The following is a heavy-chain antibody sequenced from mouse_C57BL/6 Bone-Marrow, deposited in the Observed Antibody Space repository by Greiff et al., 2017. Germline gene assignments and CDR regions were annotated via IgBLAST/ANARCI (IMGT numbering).Heavy chain of an antibody. CDR2: ISSGSSTI. CDR1: GFTFSDYG. Sequence: EVQVVESGGGLVKPGGSLKLSCAASGFTFSDYGMHWVRQAPEKGLEWVAYISSGSSTIHYADTVKGRFTISRDNAKDTLFLQITSLRSEDTAMYYCARTREYVDVWGTGTTVTVSS. V-gene: IGHV5-17*01. CDR3: ARTREYVDV. J-gene: IGHJ1*03.